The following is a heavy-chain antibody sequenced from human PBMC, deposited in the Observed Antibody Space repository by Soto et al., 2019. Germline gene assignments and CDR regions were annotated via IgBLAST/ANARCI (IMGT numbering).Heavy chain of an antibody. Sequence: QVQLQESGPGLVKPSETLSLTCTVSGGSVSSGSYYWSWIRQPPGKGLEWIGYIYYSGSTNYNPSLKSRVTISVDTSKNQFSLKLSSVTAADTAVYYCVRLYYYGSGSYYNHYYYGMDVWGQGTTVTVSS. CDR1: GGSVSSGSYY. D-gene: IGHD3-10*01. J-gene: IGHJ6*02. V-gene: IGHV4-61*01. CDR3: VRLYYYGSGSYYNHYYYGMDV. CDR2: IYYSGST.